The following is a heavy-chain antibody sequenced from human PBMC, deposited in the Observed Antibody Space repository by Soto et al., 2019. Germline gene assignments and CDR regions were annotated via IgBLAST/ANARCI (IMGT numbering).Heavy chain of an antibody. CDR3: VRDSYISGYYYSMDV. Sequence: EVQLVQSGGGLVQPGGSLRPSCAASGFTFSNYWMHWFRQAPGKGLVWVSRTDTDGSTTSYADSVKGRFTISRDNAKNTLHLQMNSLRAEDTSVYFCVRDSYISGYYYSMDVWGQWTTVTVSS. V-gene: IGHV3-74*01. J-gene: IGHJ6*02. D-gene: IGHD2-21*01. CDR1: GFTFSNYW. CDR2: TDTDGSTT.